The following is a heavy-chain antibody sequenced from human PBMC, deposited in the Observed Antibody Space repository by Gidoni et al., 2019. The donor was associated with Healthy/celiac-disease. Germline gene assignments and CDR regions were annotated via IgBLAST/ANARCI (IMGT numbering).Heavy chain of an antibody. J-gene: IGHJ6*02. CDR2: INAGNGNT. CDR3: ARDLSSSGGMDV. CDR1: GYTFTSYA. Sequence: QVQLVQSGAEVKKPGASVKVSCKASGYTFTSYAMHWVRQAPGQRLEWMGWINAGNGNTKYSQKFQGRVTITRDTSASTAYMELSSLRSEDTAVYYCARDLSSSGGMDVWGQGTTVTVSS. V-gene: IGHV1-3*01. D-gene: IGHD3-10*01.